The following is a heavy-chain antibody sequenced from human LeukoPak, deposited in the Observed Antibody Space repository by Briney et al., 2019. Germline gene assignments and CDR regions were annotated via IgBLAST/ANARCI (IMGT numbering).Heavy chain of an antibody. CDR2: ISTYNGNT. V-gene: IGHV1-18*01. Sequence: ASVKVSCKASGYTFTSYGISWVRQAPGQGLEWMGWISTYNGNTNYAQNLHGRVTMTSDTSTSTAYMELRSLRSDDTAVYYCARGGGGGTYYYFGMDVWGQGTTVTVSS. CDR3: ARGGGGGTYYYFGMDV. D-gene: IGHD2-21*01. CDR1: GYTFTSYG. J-gene: IGHJ6*02.